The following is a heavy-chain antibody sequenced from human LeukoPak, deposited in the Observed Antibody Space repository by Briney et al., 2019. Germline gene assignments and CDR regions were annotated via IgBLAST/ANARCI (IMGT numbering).Heavy chain of an antibody. Sequence: SETLSLTCAVYGGSFSGYYWSWIRQPPGKGLEWIGEINHSGSTNYNPSLKSRVTISVDTSKIQFSLKLSSVTAADTAVYYCARGGVPGAYWGQGTLVTVSS. CDR3: ARGGVPGAY. D-gene: IGHD3-10*01. CDR1: GGSFSGYY. J-gene: IGHJ4*02. V-gene: IGHV4-34*01. CDR2: INHSGST.